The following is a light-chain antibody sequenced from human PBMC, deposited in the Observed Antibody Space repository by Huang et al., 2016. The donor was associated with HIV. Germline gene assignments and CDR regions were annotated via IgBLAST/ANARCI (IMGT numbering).Light chain of an antibody. V-gene: IGKV1-39*01. CDR3: QQSYSTLIT. Sequence: IQMTQSPSSLSASVGDRVTITCRAGQSIDGYLNLNQQKSAKAPKLLISNASTLHTGVPPMFSGSGSGTDYTIIINNVQPDDFATYFCQQSYSTLITFGQGSRL. J-gene: IGKJ5*01. CDR1: QSIDGY. CDR2: NAS.